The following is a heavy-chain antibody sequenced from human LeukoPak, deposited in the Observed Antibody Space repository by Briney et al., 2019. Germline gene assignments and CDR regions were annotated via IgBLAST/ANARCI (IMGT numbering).Heavy chain of an antibody. V-gene: IGHV4-61*02. CDR1: GGSISSGSYY. CDR2: IYTSGST. J-gene: IGHJ2*01. Sequence: SQTLSLTCTVSGGSISSGSYYWSWIRQPAGKGLEWIGRIYTSGSTNYNPSLKSRVTISVDTSKNQFSLKLSSVTAADTAVYYCARVPNPSYGDYVNWYFDLWGRGTLVTVSS. D-gene: IGHD4-17*01. CDR3: ARVPNPSYGDYVNWYFDL.